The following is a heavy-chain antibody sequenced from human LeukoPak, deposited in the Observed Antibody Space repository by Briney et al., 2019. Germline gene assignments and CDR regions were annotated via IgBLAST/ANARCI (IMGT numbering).Heavy chain of an antibody. CDR3: ARDSGYDAFDI. V-gene: IGHV3-21*04. Sequence: GGSLRLSCAASGFTFSSYSMNWVRQAPGKGLEWVSSISSSSSYIYYADSVKGRFTISRDNAKNTLYLQMNSLRAEDTAVYYCARDSGYDAFDIWGQGTMVTVSS. J-gene: IGHJ3*02. CDR1: GFTFSSYS. D-gene: IGHD3-22*01. CDR2: ISSSSSYI.